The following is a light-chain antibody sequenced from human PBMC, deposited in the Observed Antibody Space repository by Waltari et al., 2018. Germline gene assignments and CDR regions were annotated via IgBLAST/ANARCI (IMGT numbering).Light chain of an antibody. J-gene: IGLJ2*01. CDR1: SSHVGGYNY. CDR2: DVS. CDR3: SSYTSSSTVV. Sequence: QSALTQPASVSGSPGQSITISCTGTSSHVGGYNYVSWYQQHPGKAPKLMIYDVSKRPSGVSNRFSGSKSGNTASLTISGLQAEDEADYYCSSYTSSSTVVFGGGTKLTVL. V-gene: IGLV2-14*01.